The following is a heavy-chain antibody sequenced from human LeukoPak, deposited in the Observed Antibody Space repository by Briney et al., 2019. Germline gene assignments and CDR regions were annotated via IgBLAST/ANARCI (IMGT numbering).Heavy chain of an antibody. Sequence: GGSLRLSCAASGFTFSSYAMHWARQAPGKGLEWVAVISYDGSNKYYADSVKGRFTISRDNSKNTLYLQMNSLRAEDTAVYYCARGGYNWNPVDYWGQGTLVTVSS. D-gene: IGHD1-20*01. J-gene: IGHJ4*02. CDR1: GFTFSSYA. CDR2: ISYDGSNK. CDR3: ARGGYNWNPVDY. V-gene: IGHV3-30-3*01.